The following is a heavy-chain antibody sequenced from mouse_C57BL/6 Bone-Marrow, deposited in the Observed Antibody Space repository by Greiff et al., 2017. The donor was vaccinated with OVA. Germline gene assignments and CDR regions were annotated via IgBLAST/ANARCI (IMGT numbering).Heavy chain of an antibody. J-gene: IGHJ4*01. Sequence: EVQLVESGGGLVKPGGSLKLSCAASGFTFSDYGMHWVRQAPEKGLEWVAYISSGRSTIYYADTVKGRVTISRDNAKNTLFLQMTSLRSEDTAMYYCAYGYDVNYAMDDWGQGTSVTVSS. CDR2: ISSGRSTI. V-gene: IGHV5-17*01. CDR3: AYGYDVNYAMDD. CDR1: GFTFSDYG. D-gene: IGHD2-2*01.